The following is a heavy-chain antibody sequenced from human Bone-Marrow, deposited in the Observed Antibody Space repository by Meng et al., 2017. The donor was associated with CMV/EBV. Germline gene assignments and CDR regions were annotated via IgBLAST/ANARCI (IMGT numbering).Heavy chain of an antibody. CDR3: AGVLVGYYYGMDV. J-gene: IGHJ6*02. CDR2: IIPILGIA. Sequence: SVKVSCKASGGTFSSYTISWVRQAPGQGLEWMGRIIPILGIANYAQKFQGRVTITADKSTSTAFMELNSLRSGDTGVYFCAGVLVGYYYGMDVLGQGTTVTVSS. V-gene: IGHV1-69*02. CDR1: GGTFSSYT.